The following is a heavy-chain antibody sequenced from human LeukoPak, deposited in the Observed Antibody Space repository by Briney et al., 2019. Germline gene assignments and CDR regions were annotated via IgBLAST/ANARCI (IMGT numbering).Heavy chain of an antibody. CDR3: ARDALGLPAAY. CDR2: ISGSGSSI. V-gene: IGHV3-11*04. J-gene: IGHJ4*02. CDR1: GFTFSDYY. D-gene: IGHD3-16*01. Sequence: PGGSLRLSCAASGFTFSDYYMSWIGQAPGKGLEWVSYISGSGSSIYYADSVKGRFTVSRDNAKNSLYLQMNTLRAEDTAVYYCARDALGLPAAYWGQGALATVSS.